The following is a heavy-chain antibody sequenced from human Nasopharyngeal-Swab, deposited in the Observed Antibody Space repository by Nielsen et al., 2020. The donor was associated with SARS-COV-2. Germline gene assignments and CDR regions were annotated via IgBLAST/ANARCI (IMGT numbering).Heavy chain of an antibody. J-gene: IGHJ6*03. CDR2: IIPIFGTA. D-gene: IGHD2-2*01. V-gene: IGHV1-69*01. CDR3: ARYCSSTSCYASYYYMDV. Sequence: WVRQAPGQGLEWMGGIIPIFGTANYAQKFQGRVTITADESTSTAYMELSSLRSEDTAVYYCARYCSSTSCYASYYYMDVWGKGTTVTVSS.